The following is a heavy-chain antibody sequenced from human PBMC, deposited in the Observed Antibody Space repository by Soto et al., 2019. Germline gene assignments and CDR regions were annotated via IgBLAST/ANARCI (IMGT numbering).Heavy chain of an antibody. V-gene: IGHV4-39*01. CDR2: IYYSGST. CDR3: ARKFSDETYDILTGHFDY. CDR1: GGSISSSSYY. Sequence: SETLSLTCTVSGGSISSSSYYWGWIRQPPGKGLEWIGSIYYSGSTYYNPSLKSRVTISVDTSKTQFSLKLSSVTAADTAVYYCARKFSDETYDILTGHFDYWGQGTLVTVSS. J-gene: IGHJ4*02. D-gene: IGHD3-9*01.